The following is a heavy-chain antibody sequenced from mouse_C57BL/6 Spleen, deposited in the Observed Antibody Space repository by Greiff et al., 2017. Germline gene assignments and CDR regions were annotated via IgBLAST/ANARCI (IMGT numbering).Heavy chain of an antibody. CDR1: GYTFTNYW. V-gene: IGHV1-63*01. J-gene: IGHJ2*01. CDR3: ARGVYDYDGKAFYFDY. CDR2: IYPGGGYT. Sequence: QVQLKQSGAELVRPGTSVKMSCKASGYTFTNYWIGWAKQRPGHGLEWIGDIYPGGGYTNYNEKFKGKATLTADKSSSTAYMQFSSLTSEDSAIYYCARGVYDYDGKAFYFDYWGQGTTLTVSS. D-gene: IGHD2-4*01.